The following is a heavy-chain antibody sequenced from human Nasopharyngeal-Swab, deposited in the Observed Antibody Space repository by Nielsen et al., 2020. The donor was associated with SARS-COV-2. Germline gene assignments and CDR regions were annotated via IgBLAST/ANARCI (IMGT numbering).Heavy chain of an antibody. Sequence: GESLKISCAASGFTVSSNYMSWVRQAPGKGLEWVPVIYSGGSTYYADSVKGRFTISRDNSKNTLYLQMNSLRAEDTAVYYCAAGVVVPAANNDYWGQGTLVTVSS. CDR1: GFTVSSNY. D-gene: IGHD2-2*01. CDR2: IYSGGST. J-gene: IGHJ4*02. CDR3: AAGVVVPAANNDY. V-gene: IGHV3-53*01.